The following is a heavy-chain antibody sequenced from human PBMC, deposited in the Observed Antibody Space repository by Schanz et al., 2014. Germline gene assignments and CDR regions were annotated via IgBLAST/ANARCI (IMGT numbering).Heavy chain of an antibody. CDR3: ASPSGYSDYGTYFDF. CDR1: GFTFSSYA. J-gene: IGHJ4*02. Sequence: QVQLLQFGGGVVQPGRSLRLSCAASGFTFSSYAMHWVRQAPGKGLEWVAVISYDGSNKYYADSVKGRFTISRDNSKNTLYLQMNSLRTEDTAVYYCASPSGYSDYGTYFDFWGQGTLVTVSS. CDR2: ISYDGSNK. V-gene: IGHV3-30-3*01. D-gene: IGHD5-12*01.